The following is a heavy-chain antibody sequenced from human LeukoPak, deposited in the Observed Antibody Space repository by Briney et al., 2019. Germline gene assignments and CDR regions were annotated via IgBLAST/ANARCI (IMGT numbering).Heavy chain of an antibody. V-gene: IGHV1-69*13. D-gene: IGHD3-10*01. J-gene: IGHJ4*02. CDR1: GGTFSSYA. Sequence: GASVKVSCKASGGTFSSYAISWVRQAPGQGLEWMGGIIPIFGTANYAQKFQGRVTITADESTSTAYMELRSLRSDDTAVYYCAVGAVYGSGSYGGYWGQGTLVTVSS. CDR3: AVGAVYGSGSYGGY. CDR2: IIPIFGTA.